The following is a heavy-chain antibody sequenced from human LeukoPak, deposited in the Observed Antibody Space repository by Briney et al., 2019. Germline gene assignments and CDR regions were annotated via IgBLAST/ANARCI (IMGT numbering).Heavy chain of an antibody. D-gene: IGHD6-13*01. J-gene: IGHJ4*02. CDR1: GFTFSSYA. CDR3: AKPPGIAAAGYYFDY. Sequence: GGFLRLSCAASGFTFSSYAMSWVRQAPGKGLEWVSAISGSGGSTYYADSVKGRFTISRDNSKNTLYLQMNSLRAEDTAVYYCAKPPGIAAAGYYFDYWGQGTLVTVSS. V-gene: IGHV3-23*01. CDR2: ISGSGGST.